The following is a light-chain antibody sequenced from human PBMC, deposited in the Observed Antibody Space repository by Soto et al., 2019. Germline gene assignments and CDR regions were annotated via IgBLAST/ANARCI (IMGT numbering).Light chain of an antibody. V-gene: IGLV1-47*01. CDR2: RNN. CDR3: AAWDDSLSGVV. Sequence: QSVLTQPPSASGTPGQRVTMSCSGRSSNIGTNYVYWYQQHPGTAPKLLIYRNNQRPSGGPDRFSGSKSGTSASLAISGLRSEDEADYYCAAWDDSLSGVVFGGGTKLTVL. J-gene: IGLJ3*02. CDR1: SSNIGTNY.